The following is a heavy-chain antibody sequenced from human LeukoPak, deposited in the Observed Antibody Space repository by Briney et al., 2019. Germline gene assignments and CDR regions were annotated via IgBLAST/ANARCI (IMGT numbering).Heavy chain of an antibody. Sequence: SETLSLTCTVSGGSISGYYWSWIRQPPGKGLEWIGYVSYSGSTNYNPSLKSRVSISVDTSRNQFSLNLISLTAADTAVYYCARHGGGWSFDYWGQGTLITVSS. CDR3: ARHGGGWSFDY. CDR1: GGSISGYY. V-gene: IGHV4-59*08. CDR2: VSYSGST. J-gene: IGHJ4*02. D-gene: IGHD6-19*01.